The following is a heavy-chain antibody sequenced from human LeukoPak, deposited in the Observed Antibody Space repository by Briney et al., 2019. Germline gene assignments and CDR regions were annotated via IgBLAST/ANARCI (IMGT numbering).Heavy chain of an antibody. CDR2: INPNSGGT. CDR1: GYTFTGYY. V-gene: IGHV1-2*02. J-gene: IGHJ4*02. Sequence: EASVKVSCKASGYTFTGYYMHWVRQAPGQGLEWMGWINPNSGGTNYAQNFQGRVTMTRDTSISTAYMELSRLRSDDTAVYFCARDIERFDYVWGRDRYMDYWGQGTLVTVSS. CDR3: ARDIERFDYVWGRDRYMDY. D-gene: IGHD3-16*02.